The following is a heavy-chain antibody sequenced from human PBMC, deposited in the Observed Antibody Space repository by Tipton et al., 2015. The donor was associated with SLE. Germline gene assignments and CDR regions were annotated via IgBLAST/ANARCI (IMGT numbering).Heavy chain of an antibody. J-gene: IGHJ6*02. Sequence: QSGPEVKKPGASVKVSCKASGYTFTSYGISWVRQAPGQGLEWMGWISAYNGNTNYAQKLQGRVTMTTDTSTSTAYMELRSLRSDDTAVYYCARDPRITIFGVAYYYGMDVWGQGTTVTVSS. CDR1: GYTFTSYG. D-gene: IGHD3-3*01. CDR2: ISAYNGNT. CDR3: ARDPRITIFGVAYYYGMDV. V-gene: IGHV1-18*01.